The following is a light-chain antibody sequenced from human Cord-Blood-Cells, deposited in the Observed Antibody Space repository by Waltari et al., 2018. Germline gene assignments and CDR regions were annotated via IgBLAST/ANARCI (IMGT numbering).Light chain of an antibody. CDR1: SSDVGGSTL. J-gene: IGLJ3*02. V-gene: IGLV2-23*01. Sequence: QYALTQPAPVSGSPGPSITISCPGTSSDVGGSTLVSWYQQHPGKAPKLMIYEGSKRPSGVSNRFSGSKSGNTASLTISGLQAEDEADYYCCSYAGSSTPWVFGGGTKLTVL. CDR3: CSYAGSSTPWV. CDR2: EGS.